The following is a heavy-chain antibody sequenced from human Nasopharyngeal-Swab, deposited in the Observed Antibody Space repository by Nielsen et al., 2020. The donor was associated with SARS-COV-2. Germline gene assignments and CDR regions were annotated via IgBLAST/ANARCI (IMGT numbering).Heavy chain of an antibody. CDR3: ARGGVGAVGGALDY. J-gene: IGHJ4*02. D-gene: IGHD1-26*01. V-gene: IGHV1-8*01. Sequence: VKVSCKASGYTFTTYDFNWVRQATGQGLEWMGWMNPNSGNTGYAQKFQGRVTMTRNTSIRTAYMELSSLRSEDTAVYYCARGGVGAVGGALDYWGQGTQVTASS. CDR2: MNPNSGNT. CDR1: GYTFTTYD.